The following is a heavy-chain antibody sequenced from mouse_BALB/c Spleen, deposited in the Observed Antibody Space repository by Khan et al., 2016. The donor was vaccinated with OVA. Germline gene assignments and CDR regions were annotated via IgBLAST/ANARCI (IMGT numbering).Heavy chain of an antibody. CDR1: GFTFSDYY. CDR2: ISNCGTTT. J-gene: IGHJ3*01. CDR3: AREGDDGGLAY. V-gene: IGHV5-12*02. Sequence: EVELVESGGGLVQPGGSLKLSCATSGFTFSDYYMYWVRQTPEKRLEWVAYISNCGTTTYYPDTVRGRFTISRDTAKNTLYLQMSRLESEDISMYYCAREGDDGGLAYWGQGTLVTVSA. D-gene: IGHD2-3*01.